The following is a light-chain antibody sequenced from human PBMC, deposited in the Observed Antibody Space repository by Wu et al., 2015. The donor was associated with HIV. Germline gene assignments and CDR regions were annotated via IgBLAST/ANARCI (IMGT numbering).Light chain of an antibody. CDR2: GAS. Sequence: EILLTQSPGTLSLSPGERATLSCRASQSISYTYLAWYQQKPGQAPRLLIYGASSRATGIPDRFTGNGSGTDFTLTISRLEPEDFAVYYCQQYGNSPNTFGQGTKLGDQ. CDR3: QQYGNSPNT. J-gene: IGKJ2*01. V-gene: IGKV3-20*01. CDR1: QSISYTY.